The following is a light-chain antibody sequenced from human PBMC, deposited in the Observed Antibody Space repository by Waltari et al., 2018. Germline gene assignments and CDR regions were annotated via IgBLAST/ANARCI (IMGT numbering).Light chain of an antibody. CDR2: QAS. Sequence: SYELPQPPSVPVPPGQPASITRPGEKLGDKYACWYKQKPGQSPVLFIYQASKRPSGIPERFSGSNSGNTATLTISGTQAMDEADYYCQAWDSSIVFGGGTKLTVL. J-gene: IGLJ2*01. CDR3: QAWDSSIV. V-gene: IGLV3-1*01. CDR1: KLGDKY.